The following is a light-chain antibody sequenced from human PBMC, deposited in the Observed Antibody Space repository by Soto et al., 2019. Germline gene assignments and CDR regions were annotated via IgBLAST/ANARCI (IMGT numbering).Light chain of an antibody. CDR1: QSVSSN. J-gene: IGKJ4*01. V-gene: IGKV3D-15*01. CDR3: QQYSVWPLT. Sequence: EIVLTQSPGTLSLSPGETATLSCRASQSVSSNLAWYQQKPGQAPRLLIFGASTRATGIPARFSGSGSETEFTVTISSLQSEDFAVYYCQQYSVWPLTFGGGTKVDIK. CDR2: GAS.